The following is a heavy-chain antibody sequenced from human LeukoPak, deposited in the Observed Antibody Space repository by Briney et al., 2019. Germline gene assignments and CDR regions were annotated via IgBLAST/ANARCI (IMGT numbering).Heavy chain of an antibody. CDR3: ARDKEYYYDSSGWGYFDY. Sequence: PGGSLRLSCAASGFTFSSYSMNWVRQAPGKGLEWVSSISSSSSYIYYADSVKGRFTISRDNAKNSLYLQMNSLRAEDTAVYYCARDKEYYYDSSGWGYFDYWGQGTLVTVSS. CDR2: ISSSSSYI. CDR1: GFTFSSYS. J-gene: IGHJ4*02. V-gene: IGHV3-21*01. D-gene: IGHD3-22*01.